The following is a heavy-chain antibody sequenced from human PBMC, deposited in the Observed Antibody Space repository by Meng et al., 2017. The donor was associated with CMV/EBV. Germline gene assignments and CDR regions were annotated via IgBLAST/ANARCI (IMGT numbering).Heavy chain of an antibody. CDR2: INPSGGST. CDR3: ARVTQLAPKQLRSLYFFDY. V-gene: IGHV1-46*01. Sequence: ASVKVSCKASGYTFTSYYMHWVRQAPGQGLEWMGIINPSGGSTSYAQKFQGRVTMTRDTSTSTVYMELSSLRSEDTAVYYCARVTQLAPKQLRSLYFFDYWGQGTLVTVPQ. D-gene: IGHD6-6*01. J-gene: IGHJ4*02. CDR1: GYTFTSYY.